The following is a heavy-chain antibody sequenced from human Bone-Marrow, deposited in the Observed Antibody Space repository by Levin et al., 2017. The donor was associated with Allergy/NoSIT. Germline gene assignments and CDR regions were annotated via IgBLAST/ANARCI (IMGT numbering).Heavy chain of an antibody. V-gene: IGHV4-34*01. CDR1: GGSFSGYY. CDR2: INHSGST. Sequence: SETLSLTCAVYGGSFSGYYWSWIRQPPGKGLEWIGEINHSGSTNYNPSLKSRVTISVDTSKNQFSLKLSSVTAADTAVYYCARVQQYYDFWSGPNPYYYYMDVWGKGTTVTVSS. J-gene: IGHJ6*03. CDR3: ARVQQYYDFWSGPNPYYYYMDV. D-gene: IGHD3-3*01.